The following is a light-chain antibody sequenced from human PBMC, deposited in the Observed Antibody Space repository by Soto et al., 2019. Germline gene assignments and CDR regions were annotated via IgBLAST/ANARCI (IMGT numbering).Light chain of an antibody. V-gene: IGKV1-9*01. J-gene: IGKJ4*01. Sequence: NHFYHPPFPPASSLRGNSTITFRVSQGISSYVGWYQQKPGKAHKLLIYAASTLQSGVPSRFSGSGSGTDFTLTISSLQPEDFATYYCQQLNNYPSTFGGGTKVDI. CDR2: AAS. CDR1: QGISSY. CDR3: QQLNNYPST.